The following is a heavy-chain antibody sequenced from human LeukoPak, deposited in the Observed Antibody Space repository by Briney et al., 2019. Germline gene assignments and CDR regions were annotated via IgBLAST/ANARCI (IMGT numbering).Heavy chain of an antibody. CDR2: INHSGST. CDR3: ARVPYDYVWGSYPTRPGIIDY. V-gene: IGHV4-34*01. Sequence: SETLSLTCAVYGGSFSGYYWSWIRQPPGKGLEWIGEINHSGSTNYNPSLKIRVTISVDTTKNQFSLKLSSVTAADTAVYYCARVPYDYVWGSYPTRPGIIDYWGQGTLVTVSS. J-gene: IGHJ4*02. CDR1: GGSFSGYY. D-gene: IGHD3-16*02.